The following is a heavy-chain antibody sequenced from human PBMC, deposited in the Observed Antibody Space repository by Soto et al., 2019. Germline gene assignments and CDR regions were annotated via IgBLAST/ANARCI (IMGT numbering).Heavy chain of an antibody. V-gene: IGHV3-23*01. CDR1: GFNVGAFA. J-gene: IGHJ4*02. D-gene: IGHD1-20*01. Sequence: PGGSLRLSCAASGFNVGAFAVNWVRQAPGKGLEWVSGISVSDAFIYYADSVRCRFSISRDASENILYLQMNSLRVDDTALYYCTRETVAGITGLDYWGPGTLVPVSS. CDR3: TRETVAGITGLDY. CDR2: ISVSDAFI.